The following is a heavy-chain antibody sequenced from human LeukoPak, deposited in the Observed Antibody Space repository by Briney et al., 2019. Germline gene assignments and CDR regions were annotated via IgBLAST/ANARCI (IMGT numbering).Heavy chain of an antibody. Sequence: SETLSLTCTVSGGSINSYYWSWIRQPPGKGLEWIGYIYHSGSTNYNPSLKSRVTISVDTSKNQFSLKLSSVTAADTAVYYCARDRGGTYYDFDYWGQGTLVTVSS. J-gene: IGHJ4*02. V-gene: IGHV4-59*01. CDR3: ARDRGGTYYDFDY. CDR1: GGSINSYY. D-gene: IGHD1-26*01. CDR2: IYHSGST.